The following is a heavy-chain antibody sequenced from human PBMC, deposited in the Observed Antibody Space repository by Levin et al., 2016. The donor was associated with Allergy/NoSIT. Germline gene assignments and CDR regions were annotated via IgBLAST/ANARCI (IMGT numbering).Heavy chain of an antibody. CDR3: ARDNDSSGYYYDY. CDR2: IYYSGST. V-gene: IGHV4-39*07. Sequence: SETLSLTCTVSGGSISSSSYYWGWIRQPPGKGLEWIGTIYYSGSTYYNASLKSRVTMSVDTSKNQFSLKLSSVTAADTAVYYCARDNDSSGYYYDYWGQGTLVTVSS. CDR1: GGSISSSSYY. J-gene: IGHJ4*02. D-gene: IGHD3-22*01.